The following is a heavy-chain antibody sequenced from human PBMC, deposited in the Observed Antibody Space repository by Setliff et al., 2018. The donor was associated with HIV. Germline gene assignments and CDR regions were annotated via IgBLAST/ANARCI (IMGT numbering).Heavy chain of an antibody. V-gene: IGHV4-59*13. CDR1: GDSISNYH. CDR2: FHHSGSP. Sequence: SETLSLTCTVSGDSISNYHWSWIRQPPGKRLEFIGFFHHSGSPIYNPSLDSRVNISVDTSKHQFSLNLISVTSADTAVYYCARSRARDYWYFSHWGRGSLVTVSS. CDR3: ARSRARDYWYFSH. J-gene: IGHJ2*01.